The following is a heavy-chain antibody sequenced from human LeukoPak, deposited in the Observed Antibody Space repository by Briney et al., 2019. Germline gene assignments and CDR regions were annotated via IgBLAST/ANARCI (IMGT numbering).Heavy chain of an antibody. Sequence: GGSLRLSCAASGFTFSSYAMHWVRQAPGKGLEWVAVISYDGSNKYYADSVKGRFTISRDNSKNTLYLQMNSLRAEDTAVYYCARGSGSLPRFWGQGTLVTVSS. J-gene: IGHJ4*02. D-gene: IGHD1-1*01. CDR2: ISYDGSNK. CDR1: GFTFSSYA. V-gene: IGHV3-30-3*01. CDR3: ARGSGSLPRF.